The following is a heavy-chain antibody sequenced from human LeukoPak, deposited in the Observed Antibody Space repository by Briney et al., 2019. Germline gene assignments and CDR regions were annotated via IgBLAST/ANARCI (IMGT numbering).Heavy chain of an antibody. Sequence: GGSLRLSCVASGFTFSSYGMHWVRQAPGKGLEWVAFIRYDGSNEYVDSVKGRFTISRDNSKNTLYLQMNSLKPEDTAVYYCAKEYSSGWSYWYFDLWGRGTLVTVSS. D-gene: IGHD6-19*01. V-gene: IGHV3-30*02. CDR1: GFTFSSYG. CDR3: AKEYSSGWSYWYFDL. J-gene: IGHJ2*01. CDR2: IRYDGSNE.